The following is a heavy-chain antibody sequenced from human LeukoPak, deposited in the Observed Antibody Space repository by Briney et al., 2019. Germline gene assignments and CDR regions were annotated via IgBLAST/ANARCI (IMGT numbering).Heavy chain of an antibody. V-gene: IGHV1-2*02. D-gene: IGHD2-2*01. CDR3: ARSRYCSSTSCYSFDY. CDR2: INPNSGGT. Sequence: GASVKVSCKASGYTFTGYYMHWARQAPGQGLEWMGWINPNSGGTNYAQKFQGRVTMTRDTSISTAYMELSRLRSDDTAVYYCARSRYCSSTSCYSFDYWGQGTLVTVSS. J-gene: IGHJ4*02. CDR1: GYTFTGYY.